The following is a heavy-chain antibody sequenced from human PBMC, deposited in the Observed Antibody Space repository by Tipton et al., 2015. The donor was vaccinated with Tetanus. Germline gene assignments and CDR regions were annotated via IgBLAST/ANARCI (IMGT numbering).Heavy chain of an antibody. V-gene: IGHV1-46*01. CDR2: INPIGGST. CDR1: GYTLTSYH. CDR3: GRAGGGGRRINGPAGIDY. D-gene: IGHD1-20*01. J-gene: IGHJ4*02. Sequence: QLVQSGPEVKKPGASVKVSCKASGYTLTSYHMHWVRQAPGQGLEWMGIINPIGGSTSYAQKFQGRITMTGETAPSTVYMDLNSVRSEDTAVYYGGRAGGGGRRINGPAGIDYWGQGTLVTASS.